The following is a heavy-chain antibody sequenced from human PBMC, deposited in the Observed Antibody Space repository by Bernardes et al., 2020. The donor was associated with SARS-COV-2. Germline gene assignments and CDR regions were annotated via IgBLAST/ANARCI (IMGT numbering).Heavy chain of an antibody. V-gene: IGHV4-61*01. CDR1: GGSVSSGSYY. Sequence: SETLSLTCTVSGGSVSSGSYYWSWIRQPPGKGLEWIGYIYYSGSTNYNPSLKSRVTISVDTSKNQFSLKLSSVTAADTAVYYCARQRYFDWLSNYYYMDVWGKGTTVTVSS. CDR3: ARQRYFDWLSNYYYMDV. J-gene: IGHJ6*03. D-gene: IGHD3-9*01. CDR2: IYYSGST.